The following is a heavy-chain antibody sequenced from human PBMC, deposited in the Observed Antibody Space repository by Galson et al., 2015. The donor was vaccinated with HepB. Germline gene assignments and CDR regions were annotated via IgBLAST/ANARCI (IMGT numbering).Heavy chain of an antibody. J-gene: IGHJ4*02. Sequence: SLRLSCAASGFTFRFYGMHWVRPAPGKGLGWMAVIWSDSSNKYYIDSVKGRFTISRDNSKSTLYLQMNSLRVDDTAVYYCARGIASRPGHLDYWGQGTLVTVSS. CDR1: GFTFRFYG. CDR2: IWSDSSNK. D-gene: IGHD6-6*01. CDR3: ARGIASRPGHLDY. V-gene: IGHV3-33*01.